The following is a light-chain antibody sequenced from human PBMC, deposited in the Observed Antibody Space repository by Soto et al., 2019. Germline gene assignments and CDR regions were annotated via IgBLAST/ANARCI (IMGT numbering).Light chain of an antibody. J-gene: IGLJ2*01. V-gene: IGLV2-14*01. Sequence: QSALTQPASASGSPGQSITISCTGTSSDVGGYNYVSWYQQHPGKAPKLMIYDVSNRPSGVYNRFSGSKSGNTASLTISGLQAEDEADFYCNSYTSSTTVVFGGGTKLTVL. CDR2: DVS. CDR1: SSDVGGYNY. CDR3: NSYTSSTTVV.